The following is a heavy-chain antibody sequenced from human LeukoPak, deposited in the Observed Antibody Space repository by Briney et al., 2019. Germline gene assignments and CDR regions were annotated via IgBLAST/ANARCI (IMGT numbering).Heavy chain of an antibody. Sequence: GGSLRLSXAASGFTFSSYSMNWVRQAPGKGLEWVSSISSSSSYIYYADSVKGRFTISRDNAKNSLYLQMNSLRAEDTAVYYCASFYDYVWGPRGWFDPWGQGTLVTVSS. CDR1: GFTFSSYS. CDR2: ISSSSSYI. D-gene: IGHD3-16*01. J-gene: IGHJ5*02. CDR3: ASFYDYVWGPRGWFDP. V-gene: IGHV3-21*01.